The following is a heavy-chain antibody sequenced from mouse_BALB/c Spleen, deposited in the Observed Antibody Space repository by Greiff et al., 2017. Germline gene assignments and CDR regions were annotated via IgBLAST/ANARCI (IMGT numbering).Heavy chain of an antibody. CDR2: ILPGSGST. Sequence: QVQLKQSGAELMKPGASVKISCKATGYTFSSYWIEWVKQRPGHGLEWIGEILPGSGSTNYNEKFKGKATFTADTSSNTAYMQLSSLISEDSAVYYCARRLTLTGTRFAYWGQGTLVTVSA. J-gene: IGHJ3*01. CDR1: GYTFSSYW. D-gene: IGHD4-1*01. CDR3: ARRLTLTGTRFAY. V-gene: IGHV1-9*01.